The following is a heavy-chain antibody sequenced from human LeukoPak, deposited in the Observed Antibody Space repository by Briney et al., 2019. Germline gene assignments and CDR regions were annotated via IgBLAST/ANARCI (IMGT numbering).Heavy chain of an antibody. CDR3: AKDISGGDCPDY. D-gene: IGHD2-21*02. CDR2: ISYDGSDK. J-gene: IGHJ4*02. CDR1: GFTFSSYG. Sequence: PGGSLRLSCAASGFTFSSYGMHWVRQAPGKGLEWVAVISYDGSDKYYADSVKGRFTISRDNSKNTLYLQMNSLGAEDTAVYYCAKDISGGDCPDYWGQGTLVTVSS. V-gene: IGHV3-30*18.